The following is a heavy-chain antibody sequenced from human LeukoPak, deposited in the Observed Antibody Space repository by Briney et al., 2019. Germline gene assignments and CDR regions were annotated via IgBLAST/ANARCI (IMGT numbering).Heavy chain of an antibody. D-gene: IGHD3-9*01. CDR2: ISSSSSYT. CDR3: ARGGYYDILTGLNWFDP. V-gene: IGHV3-11*06. CDR1: GFTFSDYY. Sequence: GGSLRLSCAASGFTFSDYYMSWVRQAPGKGLEWVSYISSSSSYTNYADSMKGRFTISRDNAKNSLYLQMNSLRAEDTAVYYCARGGYYDILTGLNWFDPWGQGTLVTVSS. J-gene: IGHJ5*02.